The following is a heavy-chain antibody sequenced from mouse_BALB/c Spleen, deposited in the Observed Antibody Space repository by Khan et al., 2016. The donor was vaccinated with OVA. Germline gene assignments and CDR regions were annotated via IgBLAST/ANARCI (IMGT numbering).Heavy chain of an antibody. CDR2: INPSSDYT. CDR1: GYTFTSYT. J-gene: IGHJ4*01. Sequence: QVQLQQPGAELARPGASVQMSCKASGYTFTSYTMHWVKQRPGQGLEWIGYINPSSDYTNYNQKFKDKATLTADKSSNTAYMQLSSLTSEDSAVYYCVRIGREGAMDYWGQGTAVTVSS. CDR3: VRIGREGAMDY. V-gene: IGHV1-4*01. D-gene: IGHD3-1*01.